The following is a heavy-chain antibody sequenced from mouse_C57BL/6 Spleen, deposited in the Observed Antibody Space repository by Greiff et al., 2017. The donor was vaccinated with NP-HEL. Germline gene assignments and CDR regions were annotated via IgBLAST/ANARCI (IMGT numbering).Heavy chain of an antibody. D-gene: IGHD2-12*01. CDR3: ARHGFYYSAMDY. V-gene: IGHV5-15*01. CDR2: ISNLAYSI. CDR1: GFTFSDYG. Sequence: EVMLVESGGGLVQPGGSLKLSCAASGFTFSDYGMAWVRQAPRKGPEWVAFISNLAYSIYYADTVTGRFTISRENAKNTLYLEMSSLRSEDTAMYYCARHGFYYSAMDYWGQGTSVTVSS. J-gene: IGHJ4*01.